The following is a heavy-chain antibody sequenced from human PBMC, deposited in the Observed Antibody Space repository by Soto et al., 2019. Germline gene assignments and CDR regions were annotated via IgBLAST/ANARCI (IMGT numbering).Heavy chain of an antibody. CDR2: IDREGTIT. CDR1: GFTFSDDT. CDR3: VKDRLRHCVSSSCYLLDF. D-gene: IGHD2-2*01. V-gene: IGHV3-64D*06. J-gene: IGHJ4*02. Sequence: GGSLRLACLASGFTFSDDTMHWFRLTPEKPLDYISIIDREGTITDSGESVKGRFAISRDNSRNTLYLQMTSLRGDDTAVYYCVKDRLRHCVSSSCYLLDFWGQGT.